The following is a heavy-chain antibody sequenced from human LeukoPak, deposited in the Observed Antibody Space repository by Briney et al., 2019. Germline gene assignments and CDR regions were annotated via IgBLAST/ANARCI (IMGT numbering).Heavy chain of an antibody. CDR2: IFHNGNA. CDR1: GGSISSSSYY. V-gene: IGHV4-39*07. Sequence: MTSETLSLTCTVSGGSISSSSYYWGWLRQPPGKGLEWIGSIFHNGNAFYSPSLQSRVTMSLDTSKSQFYLRLTSVTAADTALYYCANTKLDWLLFDFWGQGILVTVSS. CDR3: ANTKLDWLLFDF. J-gene: IGHJ4*02. D-gene: IGHD3-9*01.